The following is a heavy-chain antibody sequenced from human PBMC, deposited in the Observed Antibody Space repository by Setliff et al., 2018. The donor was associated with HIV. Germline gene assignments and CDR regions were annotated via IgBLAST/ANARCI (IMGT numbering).Heavy chain of an antibody. CDR3: ARHLGLPDATDYMDV. D-gene: IGHD2-2*01. J-gene: IGHJ6*03. CDR2: IYPSDSHT. V-gene: IGHV5-51*01. CDR1: GYSFTSFW. Sequence: PGESLKISCKGSGYSFTSFWIGWVRQMPGKGLEWMGIIYPSDSHTRYSPSFQGQVTISADQSVSTAYLQWSSLKASDNAIYYCARHLGLPDATDYMDVWGKGTTVTVSS.